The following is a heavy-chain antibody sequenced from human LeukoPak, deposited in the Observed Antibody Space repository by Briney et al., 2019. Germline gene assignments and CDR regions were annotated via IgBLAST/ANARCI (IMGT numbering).Heavy chain of an antibody. D-gene: IGHD6-19*01. CDR2: IYNSGST. CDR1: GGSISTYY. Sequence: SETLSLTCTVSGGSISTYYWSWIRKPPGKGLEWIGHIYNSGSTNYSPSLKSRVTISVDTSKNQFSLKLSSVTSADTAVYYCARFKRAGGWSYFDYWGQGTLVTVSS. V-gene: IGHV4-59*01. CDR3: ARFKRAGGWSYFDY. J-gene: IGHJ4*02.